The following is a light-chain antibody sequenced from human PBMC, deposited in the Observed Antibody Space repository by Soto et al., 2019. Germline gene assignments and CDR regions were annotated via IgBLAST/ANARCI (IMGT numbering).Light chain of an antibody. Sequence: DIQMTQSPSSLSASVGDRVTIACRASQSISSYLNWYQHKPGKAPKLLIYAASSLQSGVPSRFSGSGSGTAFILSISSLQPEDFATYYCQQSYSTLLTFGQGTKMEIK. CDR2: AAS. V-gene: IGKV1-39*01. J-gene: IGKJ1*01. CDR1: QSISSY. CDR3: QQSYSTLLT.